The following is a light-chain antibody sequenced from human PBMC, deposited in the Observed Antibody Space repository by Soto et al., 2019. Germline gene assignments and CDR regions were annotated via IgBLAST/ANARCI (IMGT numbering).Light chain of an antibody. V-gene: IGKV1-39*01. CDR1: QNIYTY. J-gene: IGKJ4*02. CDR2: AAS. Sequence: DIQMTQSPSSLSASIGDRVTITCRASQNIYTYLNWYQQKAGKPPKLLVFAASSLQRGVPSRFSGSGSGTAFTLTISGLQAEDFATYYYQQSLATHWKFGRGTKGNIX. CDR3: QQSLATHWK.